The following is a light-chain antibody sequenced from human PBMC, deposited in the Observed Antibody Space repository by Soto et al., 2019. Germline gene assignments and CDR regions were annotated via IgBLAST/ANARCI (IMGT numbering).Light chain of an antibody. Sequence: EIVKTQPPPTLSVSPGERAALSCRASQSVGSDLAWYQHKPGQAPRLLYYVVSNTATALPGRISGSGLGTHFPLTSTRLESDDFAVYYCQQYSDSPPTFGRGTKV. V-gene: IGKV3D-15*01. CDR3: QQYSDSPPT. J-gene: IGKJ4*02. CDR1: QSVGSD. CDR2: VVS.